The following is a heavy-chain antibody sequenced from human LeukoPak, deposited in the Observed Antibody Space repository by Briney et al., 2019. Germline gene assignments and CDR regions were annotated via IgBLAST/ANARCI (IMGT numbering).Heavy chain of an antibody. D-gene: IGHD2-15*01. CDR1: GGSISSGSYY. CDR3: ERGGGSN. J-gene: IGHJ4*02. CDR2: IYTSGST. V-gene: IGHV4-61*02. Sequence: PSQTLSLTCTVSGGSISSGSYYWLWLRQPAGKGLEWIGRIYTSGSTNYNPSLKSRVTISVDTANNQFYLKPSSVTAADTAVYYCERGGGSNWGTGTLVTVSS.